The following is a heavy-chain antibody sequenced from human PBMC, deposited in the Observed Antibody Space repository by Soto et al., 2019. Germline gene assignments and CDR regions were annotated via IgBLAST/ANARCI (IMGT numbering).Heavy chain of an antibody. J-gene: IGHJ6*02. CDR2: MNPNSGNT. Sequence: GASVKVSCKASGYTFTSYDINWVRQATGQGLEWMGWMNPNSGNTGYAQKFQGRVTMTRNTSISTAYMELSSLRSENTAVYYFAFSSGSSGWYYYYYYYGMDVWGQGTTVTVSS. V-gene: IGHV1-8*01. D-gene: IGHD6-19*01. CDR1: GYTFTSYD. CDR3: AFSSGSSGWYYYYYYYGMDV.